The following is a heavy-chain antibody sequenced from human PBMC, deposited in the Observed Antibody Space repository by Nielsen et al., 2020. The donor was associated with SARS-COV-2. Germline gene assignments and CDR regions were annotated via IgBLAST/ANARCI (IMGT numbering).Heavy chain of an antibody. CDR3: ARDRIGYCSSTSCYYDAFDI. Sequence: SETLSLTCAVYGGSFSGYYWSWIRQPPGKGLEWIGEINHSGSTNYNPSLKSRVTISVDTSKNQFSLKLSSVTAADTAVYYCARDRIGYCSSTSCYYDAFDIWGQGTMVTVSS. CDR1: GGSFSGYY. J-gene: IGHJ3*02. CDR2: INHSGST. V-gene: IGHV4-34*01. D-gene: IGHD2-2*01.